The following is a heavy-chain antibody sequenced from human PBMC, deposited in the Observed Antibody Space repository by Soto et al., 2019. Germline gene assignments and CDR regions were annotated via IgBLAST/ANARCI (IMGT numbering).Heavy chain of an antibody. J-gene: IGHJ4*02. V-gene: IGHV4-4*07. D-gene: IGHD4-4*01. CDR3: TRGTFETTATFY. Sequence: KTSETLSLTCTVSGGSISNDRWSWVRQPAGKGLEWIGRIFASGRTNYNPSLQSRVTMSVDTSKNQFSLTMTSLAAAETAVYYCTRGTFETTATFYWGQGIPVTVSS. CDR2: IFASGRT. CDR1: GGSISNDR.